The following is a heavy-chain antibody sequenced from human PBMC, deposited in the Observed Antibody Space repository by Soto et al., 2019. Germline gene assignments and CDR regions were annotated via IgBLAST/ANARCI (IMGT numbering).Heavy chain of an antibody. CDR1: GGSISSYY. J-gene: IGHJ4*02. CDR3: ARGGYYDSSGYYYVDY. D-gene: IGHD3-22*01. Sequence: QVQLQESGPGLVKPSETLSLTCTVSGGSISSYYWSWIRQPPGKGLEWIGYIYYSGSTNYNPSLKSRVTISVDTSKNQFSLKLSSVTAADTAVYYCARGGYYDSSGYYYVDYWGRGTLVTVSS. CDR2: IYYSGST. V-gene: IGHV4-59*01.